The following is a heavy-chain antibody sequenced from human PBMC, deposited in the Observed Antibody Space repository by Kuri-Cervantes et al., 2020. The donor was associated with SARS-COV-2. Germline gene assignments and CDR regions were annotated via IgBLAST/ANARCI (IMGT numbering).Heavy chain of an antibody. CDR3: ARSYGVRYVPFDH. Sequence: GESLKISCAASGFTFANYYMSWVRQSPGKGLEWVANIKFDGSDKYYVVSVRGRFTISRDNAKNSLFLQLNSLTAADTAVYYCARSYGVRYVPFDHWGPGTLVTVSS. V-gene: IGHV3-7*05. J-gene: IGHJ4*02. CDR1: GFTFANYY. D-gene: IGHD4-17*01. CDR2: IKFDGSDK.